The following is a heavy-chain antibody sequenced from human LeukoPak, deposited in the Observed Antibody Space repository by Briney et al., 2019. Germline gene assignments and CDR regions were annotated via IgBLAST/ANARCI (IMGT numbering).Heavy chain of an antibody. V-gene: IGHV3-21*01. CDR3: TSSPQSVDY. CDR1: GFTFSSYA. Sequence: PGGSLRLSCAASGFTFSSYAMSWVRQAPGKGLEWVSSISSSSSYIYYADSVKGRFTISRDNAKNSLYLQMNSLRAEDTAVYYCTSSPQSVDYWGQGTLVTVSS. CDR2: ISSSSSYI. D-gene: IGHD1-14*01. J-gene: IGHJ4*02.